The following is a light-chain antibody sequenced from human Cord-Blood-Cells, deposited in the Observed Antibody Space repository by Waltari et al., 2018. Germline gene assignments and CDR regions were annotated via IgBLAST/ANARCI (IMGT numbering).Light chain of an antibody. CDR3: QQANSFPYT. V-gene: IGKV1-12*01. Sequence: DIQITQSPSSVSASIGQRVTITCRASPGISSWLAWYQQKPGKAPKLLIYAASSLQSGVPSRFSGSGSGTDVTLTISSLQPEDFVTYYCQQANSFPYTFGQGTKLEIK. CDR2: AAS. CDR1: PGISSW. J-gene: IGKJ2*01.